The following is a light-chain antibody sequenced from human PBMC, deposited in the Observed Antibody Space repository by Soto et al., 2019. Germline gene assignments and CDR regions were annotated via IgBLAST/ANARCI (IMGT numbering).Light chain of an antibody. CDR1: SSNIGSNY. CDR3: AAWDDSLSGGV. Sequence: QSVLTQPPSVSGTPGQRVTIYCSGSSSNIGSNYVYWYQHLPGTAPKLLIYSNNQRPSGVPDRFSGSKSGTSASLAISGLQSEDEADYYCAAWDDSLSGGVFGGGTKVTVL. V-gene: IGLV1-47*02. J-gene: IGLJ3*02. CDR2: SNN.